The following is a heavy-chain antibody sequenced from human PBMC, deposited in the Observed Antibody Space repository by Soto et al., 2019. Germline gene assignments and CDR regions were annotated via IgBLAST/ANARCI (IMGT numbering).Heavy chain of an antibody. CDR2: ISAYNGNT. D-gene: IGHD1-26*01. Sequence: ASVKVSCKASGYTFTSYGISWVRQAPGQGLEWMGWISAYNGNTNYAQKLQGRVTMTTDTSTSTAYMELRSLRSDDTAVYYCARGEVGWVDYYGMDVWGQGTTVTVSS. CDR3: ARGEVGWVDYYGMDV. J-gene: IGHJ6*02. V-gene: IGHV1-18*01. CDR1: GYTFTSYG.